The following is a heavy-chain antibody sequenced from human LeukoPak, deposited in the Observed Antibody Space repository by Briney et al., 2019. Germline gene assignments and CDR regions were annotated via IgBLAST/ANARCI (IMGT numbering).Heavy chain of an antibody. V-gene: IGHV4-59*08. CDR3: ARSYDILTGYRDYYFDY. CDR2: IYYSGST. CDR1: GGSISSYY. D-gene: IGHD3-9*01. Sequence: SETLSPTCTVSGGSISSYYWSWIRQPPGKGLEWIGYIYYSGSTNYNPSLKSRVTISVDTSKNQFSLKLSSVTAADTAVYYCARSYDILTGYRDYYFDYWGQGTLVTVSS. J-gene: IGHJ4*02.